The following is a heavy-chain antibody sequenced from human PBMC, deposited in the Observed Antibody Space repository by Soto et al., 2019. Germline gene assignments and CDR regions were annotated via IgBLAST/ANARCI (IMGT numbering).Heavy chain of an antibody. J-gene: IGHJ3*02. CDR1: GGSLRSGTYY. CDR3: VRGGYYQNMHSALDAFDI. Sequence: SETLSLTCTVSGGSLRSGTYYWSWIRQHPGKGLEWIGYTYYSGSTYYNPSLKSRVSISVDTFNNQLFLKLSSVTAADTAVYYCVRGGYYQNMHSALDAFDIWGQGTMVTVSS. V-gene: IGHV4-31*03. D-gene: IGHD3-22*01. CDR2: TYYSGST.